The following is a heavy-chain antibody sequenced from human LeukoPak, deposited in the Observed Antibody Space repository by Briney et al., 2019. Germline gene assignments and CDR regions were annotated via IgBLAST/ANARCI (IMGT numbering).Heavy chain of an antibody. Sequence: SVKVSCKASGGTFSSYAISWVRQAPGQGLEWMGGIIPIFGTANYAQKFQGRVTITADESTSTAYMELSSLRSEDTAVYYCARGLAAPADQYYMDVWGKGTTVTVSS. D-gene: IGHD6-6*01. J-gene: IGHJ6*03. CDR2: IIPIFGTA. CDR3: ARGLAAPADQYYMDV. CDR1: GGTFSSYA. V-gene: IGHV1-69*13.